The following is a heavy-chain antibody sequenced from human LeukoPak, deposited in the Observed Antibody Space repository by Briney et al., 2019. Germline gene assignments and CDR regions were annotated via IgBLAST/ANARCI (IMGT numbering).Heavy chain of an antibody. J-gene: IGHJ4*02. D-gene: IGHD4-17*01. CDR2: INHSGST. CDR3: ASHTTEGPLDY. CDR1: GGSFSNYY. V-gene: IGHV4-34*01. Sequence: SETLSLTCAVYGGSFSNYYWNWIRPPPGKGLEWIGEINHSGSTNYNPSLQSRVTISVDTSKNQFSLKLSSVTAADTAVYYCASHTTEGPLDYWGQGTLVTVSS.